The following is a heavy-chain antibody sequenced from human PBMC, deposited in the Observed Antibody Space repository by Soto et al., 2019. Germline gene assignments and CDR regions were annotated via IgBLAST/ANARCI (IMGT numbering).Heavy chain of an antibody. D-gene: IGHD3-9*01. CDR2: IKQDGSEK. CDR1: GFTFSSYW. CDR3: ARDLAPRRYFDWAYPFDY. V-gene: IGHV3-7*03. J-gene: IGHJ4*02. Sequence: GGSLRLSCAASGFTFSSYWMSWVRQAPGKGLEWVANIKQDGSEKYYVDSVKGRFTISRDNAKNSLYLQMNSLRAEDTAVYYCARDLAPRRYFDWAYPFDYWGQGTLVTVSS.